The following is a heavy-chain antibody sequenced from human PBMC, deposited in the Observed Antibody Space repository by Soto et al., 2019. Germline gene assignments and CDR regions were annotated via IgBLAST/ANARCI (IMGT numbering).Heavy chain of an antibody. J-gene: IGHJ4*02. CDR2: ITGTASST. D-gene: IGHD5-12*01. CDR3: AKGAEGYVVSSLDS. CDR1: GFRFSDFA. V-gene: IGHV3-23*01. Sequence: EVQLLESGGGFVQPGGSLRLSCAASGFRFSDFAMTWVRQAPGRGLEWVSAITGTASSTYYADYVKGRFTISRDNSKNTLYLQINSLRAEDTAIYYCAKGAEGYVVSSLDSWGQGTLVTVSS.